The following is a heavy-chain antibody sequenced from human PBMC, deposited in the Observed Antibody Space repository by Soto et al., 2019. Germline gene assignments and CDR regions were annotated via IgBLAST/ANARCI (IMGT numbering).Heavy chain of an antibody. J-gene: IGHJ5*02. CDR3: AGQTFTIAAASYGRSNWFDP. CDR2: IYFTGNT. CDR1: GGSITSSSHF. D-gene: IGHD6-25*01. Sequence: KTSETLSLTCSASGGSITSSSHFWGWVRQPPGKGLEWIGTIYFTGNTYYTPSLKRLLTMSIDTSKNEFSLRLNSVTAADTAVYYCAGQTFTIAAASYGRSNWFDPWGPGTLVTVSS. V-gene: IGHV4-39*01.